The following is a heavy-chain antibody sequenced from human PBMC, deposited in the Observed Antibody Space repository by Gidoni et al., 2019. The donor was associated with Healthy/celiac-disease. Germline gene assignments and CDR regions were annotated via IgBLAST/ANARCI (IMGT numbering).Heavy chain of an antibody. CDR3: ARVGSSGAFDY. CDR2: ISSSSSYI. J-gene: IGHJ4*02. V-gene: IGHV3-21*01. D-gene: IGHD3-22*01. Sequence: EVQLVESGGGLVKPGGSVRRFWAGSGFTFSSYSMNWVRQAPGKGLEWVSSISSSSSYIYYADSVKGRFTISRDNAKNSLYLQMNSLRAEDTAVYYCARVGSSGAFDYWGQGTLVTVSS. CDR1: GFTFSSYS.